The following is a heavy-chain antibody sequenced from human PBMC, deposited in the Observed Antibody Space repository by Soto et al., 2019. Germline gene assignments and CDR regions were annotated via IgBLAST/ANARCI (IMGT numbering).Heavy chain of an antibody. CDR2: ISYEGSNK. CDR1: GFIFSSYA. CDR3: AREGGYCSGGSCYSHAFDI. V-gene: IGHV3-30-3*01. Sequence: QVQLVESGGGVVQPGRSLRLSCAASGFIFSSYAIHWVRQAPGKGLEWVAVISYEGSNKYYADSVEGRFTISRDNSKSTLYLQMNSLRPDDTAVYYCAREGGYCSGGSCYSHAFDIWGQGTMVTVSS. J-gene: IGHJ3*02. D-gene: IGHD2-15*01.